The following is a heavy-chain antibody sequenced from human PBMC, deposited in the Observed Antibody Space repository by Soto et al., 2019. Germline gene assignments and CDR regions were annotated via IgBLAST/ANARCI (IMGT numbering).Heavy chain of an antibody. V-gene: IGHV1-2*04. CDR3: ASGKGGYYPVLFW. CDR2: INPNSGGT. CDR1: GYTFTGYY. Sequence: GASVKVSCKASGYTFTGYYMHWVRQAPGRGLEWMGWINPNSGGTNYAQKFQGWVTMTRDTSISTAYMELSRLRSDDTAVYYCASGKGGYYPVLFWWGQGTLVTVSS. J-gene: IGHJ4*02. D-gene: IGHD3-3*01.